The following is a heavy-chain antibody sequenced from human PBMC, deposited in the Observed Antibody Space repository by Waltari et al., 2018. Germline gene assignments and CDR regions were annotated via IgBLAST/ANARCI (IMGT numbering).Heavy chain of an antibody. V-gene: IGHV3-48*01. Sequence: EVQLVESGGGLVQPGGSLGLSCAAAGFSCSSYGMNWVRQAPGKGLEWVAHISGGGYPIYYADSVKGRFTISRDNAKNSLFLQMNGLRAEDTAVYYCAPMGASRLTWTDWGQGTLVTVSS. CDR1: GFSCSSYG. D-gene: IGHD1-26*01. J-gene: IGHJ4*02. CDR3: APMGASRLTWTD. CDR2: ISGGGYPI.